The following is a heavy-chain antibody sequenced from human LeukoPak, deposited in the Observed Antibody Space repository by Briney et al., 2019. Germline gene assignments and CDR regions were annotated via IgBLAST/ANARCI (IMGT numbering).Heavy chain of an antibody. CDR3: ARHVDPGIAAHPFDY. V-gene: IGHV4-39*01. Sequence: SETLSLTCTVSGGSISSSSYYWGWIRQPPGKGLEWIGSIYYSGSTYYNPPLKSRVTISVDTSKNQSSLKLSSVTAADTAVYYCARHVDPGIAAHPFDYWGQGTLVTVSS. D-gene: IGHD6-6*01. CDR1: GGSISSSSYY. CDR2: IYYSGST. J-gene: IGHJ4*02.